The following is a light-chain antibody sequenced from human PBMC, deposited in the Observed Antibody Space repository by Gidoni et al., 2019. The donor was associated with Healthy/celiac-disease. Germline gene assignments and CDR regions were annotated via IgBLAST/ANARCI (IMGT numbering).Light chain of an antibody. CDR2: GAS. Sequence: EIVLTQSPGTLSLSPGERATLSCRASQSVSSSYLAWYQQKPGQAPRLLIYGASSRATGIPDRCSGSESGTDFTLTISRLEPEDFAVYYCQQYGSSPFTFGPGTKVDIK. J-gene: IGKJ3*01. CDR3: QQYGSSPFT. CDR1: QSVSSSY. V-gene: IGKV3-20*01.